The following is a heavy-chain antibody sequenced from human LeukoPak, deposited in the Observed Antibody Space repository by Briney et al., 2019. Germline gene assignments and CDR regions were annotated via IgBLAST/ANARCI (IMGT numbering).Heavy chain of an antibody. CDR1: GFTFSSYS. D-gene: IGHD2-15*01. Sequence: GGSLRLSCAASGFTFSSYSMNWVRQAPGEGLEWVSSISSSSSYIYYADSVKGRFTISRDNAKNSLYLQMNSLRAEDTAVYYCARMDDIVVVVAATQYNWFDPWGQGTLVTVSS. V-gene: IGHV3-21*01. J-gene: IGHJ5*02. CDR3: ARMDDIVVVVAATQYNWFDP. CDR2: ISSSSSYI.